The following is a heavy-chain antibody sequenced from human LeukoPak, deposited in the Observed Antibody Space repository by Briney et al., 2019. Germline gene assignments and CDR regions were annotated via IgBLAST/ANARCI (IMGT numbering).Heavy chain of an antibody. V-gene: IGHV3-23*01. CDR3: AKKGLYGGSYFHY. J-gene: IGHJ4*02. Sequence: GGSLRLSCAASGFTFSSYAMSWVRQAPGKGLEWVSAISGSGGSTYYADSVKGRFSISRDNSKNTLYLQMNSLRAEDTAVYYCAKKGLYGGSYFHYWGQGTLVTVSS. CDR1: GFTFSSYA. CDR2: ISGSGGST. D-gene: IGHD1-26*01.